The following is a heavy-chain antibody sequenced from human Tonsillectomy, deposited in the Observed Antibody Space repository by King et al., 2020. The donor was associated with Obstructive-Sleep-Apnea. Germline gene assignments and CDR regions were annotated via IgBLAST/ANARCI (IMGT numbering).Heavy chain of an antibody. CDR2: ISGYNGNT. CDR3: ARDPHIAVVTSANAGRSDAVDI. J-gene: IGHJ3*02. Sequence: VQLVESGAEVKKPGASVKVSCKASGYTFTSYGISWVRQAPGQGLEWMGWISGYNGNTKYAQKLQGRVTMTTDTSTSTAYLELRSLRADDTAMFYCARDPHIAVVTSANAGRSDAVDIWRQATMATASS. CDR1: GYTFTSYG. D-gene: IGHD2-2*01. V-gene: IGHV1-18*01.